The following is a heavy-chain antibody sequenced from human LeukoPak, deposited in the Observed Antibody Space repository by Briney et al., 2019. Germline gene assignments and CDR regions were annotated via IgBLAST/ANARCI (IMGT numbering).Heavy chain of an antibody. CDR1: GGSISSHY. J-gene: IGHJ4*02. Sequence: SETLSLTCIVSGGSISSHYWSWIRQPPGKGLEWIGYISYSGSTESNPSLKSRVTISVDTSKNQFSLKLRSVTAADTAVYYCTRDRRDGYNYVGLWGQGTLVTVSS. V-gene: IGHV4-59*11. D-gene: IGHD5-24*01. CDR3: TRDRRDGYNYVGL. CDR2: ISYSGST.